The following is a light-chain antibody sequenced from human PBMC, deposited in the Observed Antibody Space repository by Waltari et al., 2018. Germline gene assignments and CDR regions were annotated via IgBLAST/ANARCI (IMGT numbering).Light chain of an antibody. CDR1: SRDTGGYQL. J-gene: IGLJ2*01. Sequence: SALTQPASVSGSPGQSITLPCRGTSRDTGGYQLVSWYQQHPGSAPKLLVYEGSKRPSGVSSRFSGAKSGNTASLTISGLQAEDEANYYCCSFASPNTVIFGGGTKLTVL. V-gene: IGLV2-23*03. CDR3: CSFASPNTVI. CDR2: EGS.